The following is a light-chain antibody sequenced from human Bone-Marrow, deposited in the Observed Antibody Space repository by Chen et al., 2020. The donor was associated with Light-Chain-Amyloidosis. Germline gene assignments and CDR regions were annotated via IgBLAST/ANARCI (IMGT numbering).Light chain of an antibody. J-gene: IGLJ1*01. CDR1: SFNIGKSY. CDR2: DND. V-gene: IGLV1-51*01. Sequence: QSVLTPPSSVSAAPGQTVSISCSGSSFNIGKSYVAWYQQFPGTAPQLLIYDNDKRPSGIPDRFSGSKSGTSATLGITGRQTGDEADYYCGTWDYSMSVFVFGTGTKVTVL. CDR3: GTWDYSMSVFV.